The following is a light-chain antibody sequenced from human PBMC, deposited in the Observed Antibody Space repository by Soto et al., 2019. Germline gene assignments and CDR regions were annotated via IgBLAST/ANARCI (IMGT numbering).Light chain of an antibody. CDR1: QSLSTN. V-gene: IGKV3-15*01. CDR3: QQYNIWPPWT. Sequence: EIVMTQSPATLSVSPGEGATLSCRASQSLSTNLAWYQHKPGQAPRLLIYGASTRATGIPARFSGSGSGTEFTLTISSLQSEDFAIYYCQQYNIWPPWTFGQGTKVGIK. J-gene: IGKJ1*01. CDR2: GAS.